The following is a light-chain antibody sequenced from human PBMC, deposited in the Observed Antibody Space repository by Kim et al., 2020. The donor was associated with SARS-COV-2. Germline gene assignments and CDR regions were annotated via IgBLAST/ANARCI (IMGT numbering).Light chain of an antibody. CDR1: SSDVGYYDY. Sequence: QSVLTQPASASGSPGQSITISCTGTSSDVGYYDYVSWYQQHPGKAPKLIISDVSNRPSGVSSRFSGSKSGNTAYLTISGLQDEDEADYYCCSHARGSAYVFGAGTKLTVL. CDR3: CSHARGSAYV. V-gene: IGLV2-14*03. CDR2: DVS. J-gene: IGLJ1*01.